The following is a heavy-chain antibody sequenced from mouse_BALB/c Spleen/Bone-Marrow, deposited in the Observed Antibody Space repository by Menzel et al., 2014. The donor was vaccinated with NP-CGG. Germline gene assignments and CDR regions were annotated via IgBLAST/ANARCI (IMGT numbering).Heavy chain of an antibody. CDR1: GYAFTSYL. D-gene: IGHD3-2*01. J-gene: IGHJ2*01. V-gene: IGHV1-54*01. CDR2: INPGSGGA. Sequence: LVESGAELVRPGTSVKVSCKASGYAFTSYLIEWVKQRPVKGLEWIGVINPGSGGANYKEKFKGKATLTADKSSSTAYMQLSSLTSDDSAVYFCAREWTARAVDYWGQGTTLTVSS. CDR3: AREWTARAVDY.